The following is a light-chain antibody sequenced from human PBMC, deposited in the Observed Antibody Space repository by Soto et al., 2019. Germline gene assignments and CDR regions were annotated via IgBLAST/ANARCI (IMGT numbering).Light chain of an antibody. J-gene: IGKJ4*01. CDR2: GAS. Sequence: EIVLMQSPGTLSLSPGERATLSCRASQSVSSSYLAWYQQKPGQAPRLLIYGASSRATGIPDRFSGSGSGTDFTLTISRLEPEDFAVYYCQQSYSTPPLTFGGGTKVEIK. CDR3: QQSYSTPPLT. V-gene: IGKV3-20*01. CDR1: QSVSSSY.